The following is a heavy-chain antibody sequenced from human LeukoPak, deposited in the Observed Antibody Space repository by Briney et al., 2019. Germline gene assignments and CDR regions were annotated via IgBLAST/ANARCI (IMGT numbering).Heavy chain of an antibody. V-gene: IGHV3-23*01. J-gene: IGHJ4*02. CDR1: GFTFSSYA. CDR2: ISGSGGST. D-gene: IGHD3-22*01. CDR3: AKDHEHYDSSGPTFCDY. Sequence: PGGSLRLSCAASGFTFSSYAMSWVRQAPEKGLEWVSAISGSGGSTYYADSVKGRFTISRDNSKNTLYLQMNSLRAEDTAVYYCAKDHEHYDSSGPTFCDYWGQGTLVTVSS.